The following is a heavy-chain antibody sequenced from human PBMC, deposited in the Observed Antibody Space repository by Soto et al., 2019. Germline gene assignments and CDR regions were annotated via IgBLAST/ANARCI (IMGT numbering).Heavy chain of an antibody. V-gene: IGHV1-69*13. D-gene: IGHD6-13*01. CDR1: GGTFSSYA. CDR3: AGGPKYSSSWSNFDY. CDR2: IIPIFGTA. J-gene: IGHJ4*02. Sequence: ASVKVSCKASGGTFSSYAISWVRQAPGQGLEWMGGIIPIFGTANYAQKFQGRVTITADESTSTACMELSSLRSEDTAVYYCAGGPKYSSSWSNFDYWGQGTLVTVSS.